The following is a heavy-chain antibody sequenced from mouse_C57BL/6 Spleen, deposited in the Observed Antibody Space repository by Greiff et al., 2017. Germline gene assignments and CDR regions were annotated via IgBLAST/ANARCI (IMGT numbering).Heavy chain of an antibody. J-gene: IGHJ1*03. CDR2: INYDGSST. CDR1: GFTFSDYY. V-gene: IGHV5-16*01. D-gene: IGHD1-1*01. Sequence: EVQRVESEGGLVQPGSSMKLSCTASGFTFSDYYMAWVRQVPEKGLEWVANINYDGSSTYYLDSLKSRFIISRDNAKNILYLQMSSLKSEDTATYYCARYRTYGSSYWYFDVWGTGTTVTVSS. CDR3: ARYRTYGSSYWYFDV.